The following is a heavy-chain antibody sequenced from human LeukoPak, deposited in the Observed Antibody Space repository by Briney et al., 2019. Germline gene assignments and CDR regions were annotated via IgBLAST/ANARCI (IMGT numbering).Heavy chain of an antibody. V-gene: IGHV4-39*02. Sequence: SETLSLTCTVSGGSISSSSYYWGWIRQPPGKGLEWIGSIYYSGSTYYNPSLKSRVTISVDTSKNQFSLKLSSVTAADTAVYYCARDGYNSPGLVEDYWGQGTLVTVSS. CDR3: ARDGYNSPGLVEDY. D-gene: IGHD5-24*01. J-gene: IGHJ4*02. CDR1: GGSISSSSYY. CDR2: IYYSGST.